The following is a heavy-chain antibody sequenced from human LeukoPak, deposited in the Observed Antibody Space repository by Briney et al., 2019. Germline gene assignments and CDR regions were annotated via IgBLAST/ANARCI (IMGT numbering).Heavy chain of an antibody. J-gene: IGHJ4*02. CDR3: ARMSSWEEELTGTTYYFDY. D-gene: IGHD1-7*01. CDR1: GGTFSSYA. CDR2: IIPIFGTA. V-gene: IGHV1-69*13. Sequence: SVKVSCKASGGTFSSYAISWVRQAPGQGLEWMGGIIPIFGTANYAQKFQGRVTITADESTSTAYMELSSLRSEDTAVYYCARMSSWEEELTGTTYYFDYWGQGTLVTVSS.